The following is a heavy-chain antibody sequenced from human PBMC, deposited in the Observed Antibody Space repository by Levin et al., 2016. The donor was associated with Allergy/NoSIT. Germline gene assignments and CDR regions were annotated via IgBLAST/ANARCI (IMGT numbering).Heavy chain of an antibody. CDR1: GFTFTSYS. J-gene: IGHJ6*03. CDR3: TYNYYMDV. V-gene: IGHV3-21*06. CDR2: ISIRSDYI. Sequence: GGSLRLSCAASGFTFTSYSMNWVRQAPGKGLEWVSSISIRSDYIYYADSVKGRFTISRDNAKNSLFLQLNSLRAEDTAVYYCTYNYYMDVWGKGTTVTVSS.